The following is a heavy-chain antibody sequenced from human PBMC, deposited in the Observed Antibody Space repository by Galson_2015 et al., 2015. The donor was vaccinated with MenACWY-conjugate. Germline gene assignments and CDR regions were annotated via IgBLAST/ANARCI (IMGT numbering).Heavy chain of an antibody. D-gene: IGHD2-8*01. Sequence: SLRLSCAASGFSFSSYNFYWVRQSPGKGLEWVAFVSYDASSRYYRDSVKGRFTISRDNSKNTVSLQMSSLGPKDSAVYYCVRAEVCPLNAFEVWGQAIIVSVS. CDR3: VRAEVCPLNAFEV. CDR2: VSYDASSR. V-gene: IGHV3-30*10. J-gene: IGHJ3*01. CDR1: GFSFSSYN.